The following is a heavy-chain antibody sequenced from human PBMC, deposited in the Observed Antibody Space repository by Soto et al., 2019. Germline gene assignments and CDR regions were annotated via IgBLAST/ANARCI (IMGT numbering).Heavy chain of an antibody. Sequence: GASVKVSCKASGYTFTSYAMHWVRQDPGQRLEWMGWINAGNGNTKYSQKFQGRVTITRDTSASTAYMELSSLRSEDTAVYYCARGRSGYDWSTNYYYYYMDVWGKGTTVTVSS. CDR1: GYTFTSYA. CDR2: INAGNGNT. V-gene: IGHV1-3*01. D-gene: IGHD5-12*01. CDR3: ARGRSGYDWSTNYYYYYMDV. J-gene: IGHJ6*03.